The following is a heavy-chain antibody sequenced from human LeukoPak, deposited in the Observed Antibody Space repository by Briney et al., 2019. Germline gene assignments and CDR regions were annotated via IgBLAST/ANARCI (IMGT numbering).Heavy chain of an antibody. Sequence: GGSLRLSCAASGLTFSSHWMHWVRQAPGKGLEWVSAISGSGGSTYYADSVKGRFTISRDNSKNTLYLQMNSLRAEDTAVYYCAKSGPAHYYDSSGYYDYWGQGTLVTVSS. CDR3: AKSGPAHYYDSSGYYDY. V-gene: IGHV3-23*01. D-gene: IGHD3-22*01. CDR1: GLTFSSHW. J-gene: IGHJ4*02. CDR2: ISGSGGST.